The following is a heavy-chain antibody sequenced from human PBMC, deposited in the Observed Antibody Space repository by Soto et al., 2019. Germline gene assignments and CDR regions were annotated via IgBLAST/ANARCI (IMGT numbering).Heavy chain of an antibody. CDR3: ARRQNYYDSSGYYYFDY. CDR2: ISAYNGNT. J-gene: IGHJ4*02. Sequence: ASVKVSCKASGYTFTSYGISWVRQAPGQGLEWMGWISAYNGNTNYAQKLQGRVTMTTDTSTSTAYMELRSLRSDDTAVYYCARRQNYYDSSGYYYFDYWGQGTLVTVSS. V-gene: IGHV1-18*01. D-gene: IGHD3-22*01. CDR1: GYTFTSYG.